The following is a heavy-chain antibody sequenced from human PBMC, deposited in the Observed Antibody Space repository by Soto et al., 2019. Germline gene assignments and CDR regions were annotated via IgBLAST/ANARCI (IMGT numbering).Heavy chain of an antibody. D-gene: IGHD2-15*01. CDR3: ARDILTSGYCSGGSCYSEAFDI. Sequence: EVQLVESGGGLVQPGGSLRLSCAASGFTFSSYWMSWVRQAPGKGLEWVANIKQDGSEKYYVDYVKGRFTISRDNAKNSLYLQMNSLRAEDTAVYYCARDILTSGYCSGGSCYSEAFDIWGQGTMVTVSS. J-gene: IGHJ3*02. V-gene: IGHV3-7*05. CDR2: IKQDGSEK. CDR1: GFTFSSYW.